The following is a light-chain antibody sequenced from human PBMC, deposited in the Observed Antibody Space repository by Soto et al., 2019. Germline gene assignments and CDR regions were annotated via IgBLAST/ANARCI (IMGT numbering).Light chain of an antibody. V-gene: IGLV2-23*01. CDR3: CSYAGSTTYVV. J-gene: IGLJ2*01. CDR1: SSDVGSYNL. CDR2: EAT. Sequence: QSALTQPASVSGSPGQSITISCTGTSSDVGSYNLVSWYQQHPGNAPKLMIYEATKRPSGVSNRFSGSKSGTTASLTISGLQPEDEADYYCCSYAGSTTYVVFGGGTKVTVL.